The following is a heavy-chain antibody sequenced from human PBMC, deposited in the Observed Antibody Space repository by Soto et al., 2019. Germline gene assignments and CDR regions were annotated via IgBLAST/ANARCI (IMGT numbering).Heavy chain of an antibody. Sequence: GGSLTLSCAASGFTISSYGMHWVRQAPGKGLEWVSAISYDGSNTYYADSVKGRFTISRDNSKNTLYLQMNSLRAEDTAVYYCAKVVTTTGGVQLWLPGYYYYGMDVWGQGTTVTVS. J-gene: IGHJ6*02. V-gene: IGHV3-30*18. D-gene: IGHD5-18*01. CDR1: GFTISSYG. CDR2: ISYDGSNT. CDR3: AKVVTTTGGVQLWLPGYYYYGMDV.